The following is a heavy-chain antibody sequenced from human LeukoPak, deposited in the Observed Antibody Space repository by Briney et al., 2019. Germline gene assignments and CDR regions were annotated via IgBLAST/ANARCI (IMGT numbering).Heavy chain of an antibody. CDR3: ARGHYFTSLHM. CDR2: INPNSGAT. J-gene: IGHJ4*03. V-gene: IGHV1-2*02. D-gene: IGHD3-16*01. CDR1: VYTFTDYY. Sequence: GASVKVSCKASVYTFTDYYIHWVRQDPGQGLEWMGWINPNSGATNYAQKFQGRVTMTRDTSISTAYMDLSSLRSDDTAVYHCARGHYFTSLHMWGQGTLVTVSS.